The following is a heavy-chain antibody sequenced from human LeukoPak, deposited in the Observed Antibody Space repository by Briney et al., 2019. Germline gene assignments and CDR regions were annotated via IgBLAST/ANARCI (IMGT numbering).Heavy chain of an antibody. CDR3: ARGRQFGRDY. V-gene: IGHV1-18*01. CDR1: GYTFTSCG. Sequence: ASVKVSCKASGYTFTSCGISWVRQAPGQGLEWMGWISAYNGNTYYAQKLKGRVTMTTDTSKSTAHMEPRSLRSDDAGANYCARGRQFGRDYWGQGTLVTVSS. D-gene: IGHD3-10*01. J-gene: IGHJ4*02. CDR2: ISAYNGNT.